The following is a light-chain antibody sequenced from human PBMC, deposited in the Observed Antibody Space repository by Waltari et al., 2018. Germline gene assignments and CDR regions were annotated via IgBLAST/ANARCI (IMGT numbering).Light chain of an antibody. CDR2: EVS. J-gene: IGLJ2*01. CDR3: SSYTSSSTLGV. Sequence: QSALTQPASVSGSPGQSITISCTGTSSDVGGYNYVSWYQQHPGKAPKLMIYEVSNRPSGVSNRVSGSKSGNTASLTISGLQAEDEADYYCSSYTSSSTLGVVGGGTKLTVL. V-gene: IGLV2-14*01. CDR1: SSDVGGYNY.